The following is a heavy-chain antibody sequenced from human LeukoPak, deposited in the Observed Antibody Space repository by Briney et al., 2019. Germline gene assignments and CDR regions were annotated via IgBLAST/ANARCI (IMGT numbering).Heavy chain of an antibody. J-gene: IGHJ6*03. D-gene: IGHD3-10*01. CDR3: ARDGLNTMVRGKIHYYYMDV. CDR1: GGSISSSSYY. CDR2: IYTSGST. V-gene: IGHV4-61*02. Sequence: PSETLSLTCTVSGGSISSSSYYWSWIRQPAGKGLEWIGRIYTSGSTHYNPSLKSRVTISVDTSKNQFSLKLSSVTAADTAVYYCARDGLNTMVRGKIHYYYMDVWGKGTTVTISS.